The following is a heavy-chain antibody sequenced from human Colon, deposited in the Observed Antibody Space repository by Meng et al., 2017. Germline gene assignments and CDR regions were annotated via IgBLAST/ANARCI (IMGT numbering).Heavy chain of an antibody. D-gene: IGHD1-1*01. Sequence: QLQLQESGPGLVKPSETLSLTCAVSGVSISGDYWWTWVRQPPGKGLEWIGEIYRSGSTNFNPSLKSRVTISVDKSRDQISLNLTSVTAADTALYYCARRNWNWFDLWGQGTLVTVSS. CDR2: IYRSGST. J-gene: IGHJ5*02. CDR3: ARRNWNWFDL. CDR1: GVSISGDYW. V-gene: IGHV4-4*02.